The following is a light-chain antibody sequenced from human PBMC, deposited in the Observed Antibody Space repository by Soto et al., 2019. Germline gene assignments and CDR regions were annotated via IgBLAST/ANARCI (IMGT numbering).Light chain of an antibody. V-gene: IGLV3-25*03. CDR2: KDS. Sequence: SYELTQPPSVSVSPGQTARITCSGDALPKQYASWYQQKPGQAPVLVIYKDSGRPSGIPERFSGSSSGTTVTLTISGVQAEDEADHYCQSADSSATYKVFGGGTKLTVL. CDR1: ALPKQY. J-gene: IGLJ3*02. CDR3: QSADSSATYKV.